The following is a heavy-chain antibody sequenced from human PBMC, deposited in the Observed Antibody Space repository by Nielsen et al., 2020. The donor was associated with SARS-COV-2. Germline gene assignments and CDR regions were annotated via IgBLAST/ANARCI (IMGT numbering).Heavy chain of an antibody. Sequence: ASVKVSCKASGYTFTGYYMHWVRQAPGQGLEWMGWINPNSGGTNYAQKFQGRVTMTRDTSTSTVYMELSSLRSEDTAVYYCARGAKYYDILTGLLGDWGQGTLVTVSS. J-gene: IGHJ4*02. CDR3: ARGAKYYDILTGLLGD. V-gene: IGHV1-2*02. CDR1: GYTFTGYY. CDR2: INPNSGGT. D-gene: IGHD3-9*01.